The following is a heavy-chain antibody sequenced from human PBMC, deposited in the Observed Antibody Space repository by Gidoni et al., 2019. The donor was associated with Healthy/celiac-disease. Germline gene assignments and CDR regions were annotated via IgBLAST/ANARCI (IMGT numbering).Heavy chain of an antibody. V-gene: IGHV2-5*02. CDR3: AHRLEYTAFDI. Sequence: QITLKESGPTLVKPTQTLTLTCTFSGFSLSTSGVGVGWIRQPPGKALELLALIYWDDDKRYSPSLKSRLTITKDTSKNRVVLTMTNMDPVDTATYYCAHRLEYTAFDIWGQGTMVTVSS. CDR1: GFSLSTSGVG. D-gene: IGHD6-6*01. J-gene: IGHJ3*02. CDR2: IYWDDDK.